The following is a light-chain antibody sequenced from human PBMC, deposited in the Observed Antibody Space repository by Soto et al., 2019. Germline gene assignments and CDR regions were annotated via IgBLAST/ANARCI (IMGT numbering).Light chain of an antibody. J-gene: IGKJ4*01. Sequence: PGERAPLSCRASQSVGTYFAWYQQKPGQAPRLLIYDSSNRATGIPARFSGSGSGPDFTLTISSLEPEDFAVYYCQQRSDWPSTFGGGTKVEIK. CDR1: QSVGTY. CDR2: DSS. V-gene: IGKV3-11*01. CDR3: QQRSDWPST.